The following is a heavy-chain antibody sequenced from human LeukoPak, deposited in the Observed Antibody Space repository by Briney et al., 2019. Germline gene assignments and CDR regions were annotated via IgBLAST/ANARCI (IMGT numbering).Heavy chain of an antibody. J-gene: IGHJ5*02. Sequence: PGGSLRLSCAASGFTFSSYWMHWVRQVPGKGLVWVSRINSDGSSTTYADSVKGRFTISRDNAKTTLYLQMNSLRAEDTAVYYCPRGRNWFDPWGQGTLVTVSS. V-gene: IGHV3-74*01. CDR3: PRGRNWFDP. CDR1: GFTFSSYW. CDR2: INSDGSST.